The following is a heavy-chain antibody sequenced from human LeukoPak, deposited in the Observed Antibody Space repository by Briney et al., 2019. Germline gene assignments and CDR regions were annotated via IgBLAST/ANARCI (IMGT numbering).Heavy chain of an antibody. CDR1: GFTFNSYE. V-gene: IGHV3-48*03. CDR3: AREEEWYASGTYYKGFDS. Sequence: GGSLRLSCAASGFTFNSYEMNWVRQAPGKGLEWVSWIGASGSPIYYADSVKGRFTISRDNAKNSLYLQMNSLRADDTAVYYCAREEEWYASGTYYKGFDSWGQGTLVTVSS. CDR2: IGASGSPI. J-gene: IGHJ4*02. D-gene: IGHD3-10*01.